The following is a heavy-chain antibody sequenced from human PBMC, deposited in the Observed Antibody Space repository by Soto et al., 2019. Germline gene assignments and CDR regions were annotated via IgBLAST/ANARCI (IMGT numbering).Heavy chain of an antibody. CDR3: ARSSIKPQVFMYPFDS. Sequence: SETLSLTCTVSGGSISSYYWSWVRQPPGKGLESIANIYYDGNTNYNPSLKGRVTISFDTSKNQFSLRLNSVTAADTAVYYCARSSIKPQVFMYPFDSWSQGTLVTVSS. J-gene: IGHJ4*02. D-gene: IGHD3-3*01. CDR1: GGSISSYY. V-gene: IGHV4-59*08. CDR2: IYYDGNT.